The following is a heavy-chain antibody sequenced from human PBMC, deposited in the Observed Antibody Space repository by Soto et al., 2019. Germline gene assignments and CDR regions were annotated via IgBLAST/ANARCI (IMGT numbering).Heavy chain of an antibody. CDR3: ARGSGPNDAFDI. J-gene: IGHJ3*02. V-gene: IGHV4-61*01. CDR1: GGSGSSGSYY. D-gene: IGHD2-15*01. Sequence: LDILSVTWTVSGGSGSSGSYYWSWNRQPPGKGLEWIGYIYYSGSTNYNPSLKSRVTISVDTSKNQFSLKLSSVTAADTAVYYCARGSGPNDAFDIWGQGTMVTVSS. CDR2: IYYSGST.